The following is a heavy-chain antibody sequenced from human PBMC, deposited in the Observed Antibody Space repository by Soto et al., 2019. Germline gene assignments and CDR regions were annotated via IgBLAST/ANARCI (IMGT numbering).Heavy chain of an antibody. CDR1: GYIFTSYF. V-gene: IGHV5-10-1*01. CDR2: IDPSDSYT. Sequence: GDSLNISCKCSGYIFTSYFIVLVRQMPGKGLEWMGRIDPSDSYTNYSPSFQGHVTISADKSISTAYLQWSSLKASDTATYYCARIKLDAFDIWGQRKMVHVSS. J-gene: IGHJ3*02. CDR3: ARIKLDAFDI.